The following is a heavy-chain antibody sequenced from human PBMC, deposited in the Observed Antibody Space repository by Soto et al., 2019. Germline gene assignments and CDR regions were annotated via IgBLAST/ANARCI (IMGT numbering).Heavy chain of an antibody. V-gene: IGHV4-61*05. CDR1: SGSMSSSPNH. J-gene: IGHJ6*02. D-gene: IGHD1-26*01. CDR2: INYSGST. Sequence: SETLSLTCIVSSGSMSSSPNHWGWIRQPPGKGLEWIGYINYSGSTNYNPSLKSRVTISVDTSKNQFSLKLSSVTAADTALYYCARLGRGPHYYYGMDVWGQGTTVTSP. CDR3: ARLGRGPHYYYGMDV.